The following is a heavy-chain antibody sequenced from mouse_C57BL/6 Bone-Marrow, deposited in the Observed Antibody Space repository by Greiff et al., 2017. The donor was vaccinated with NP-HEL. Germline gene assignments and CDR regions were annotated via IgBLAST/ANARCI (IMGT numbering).Heavy chain of an antibody. D-gene: IGHD5-1-1*01. CDR3: ATYPGYWYFDV. CDR1: EYEFPSHD. J-gene: IGHJ1*03. V-gene: IGHV5-2*01. Sequence: EVNLVESGGGLVQPGESLKLSCESNEYEFPSHDMSWVRKTPEKRLELVAAINSDGGSTYYPDAMERRFIISRDNTKKTLYLQMSSLGSEDTALYYCATYPGYWYFDVWGTGTTVTVSS. CDR2: INSDGGST.